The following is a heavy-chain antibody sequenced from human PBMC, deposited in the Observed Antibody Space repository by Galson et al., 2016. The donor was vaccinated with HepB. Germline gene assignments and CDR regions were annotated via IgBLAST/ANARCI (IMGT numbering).Heavy chain of an antibody. V-gene: IGHV3-30-3*01. Sequence: SLRLSCAASDSSFSRYAMHWVRQSPDKGLEWVAVITFDGSNKYYADSMKGRFSISRDNSKNPLYLEMNSLRTEDAAVYYCASNTYSYDKTGTHYVNFFHYWGQGTRVTVSS. CDR3: ASNTYSYDKTGTHYVNFFHY. CDR1: DSSFSRYA. D-gene: IGHD1-7*01. J-gene: IGHJ4*02. CDR2: ITFDGSNK.